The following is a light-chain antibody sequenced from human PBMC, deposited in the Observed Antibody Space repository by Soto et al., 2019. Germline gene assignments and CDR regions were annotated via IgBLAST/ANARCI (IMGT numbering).Light chain of an antibody. V-gene: IGKV1-27*01. CDR1: QGSSNY. CDR3: ERYDTLPGT. Sequence: DIQMTQSPISLSASVGDRVTITCRASQGSSNYVAWYQQKPGKVPSLLIYAASMLQSGVPSRFSGSGSGTDFTLTISSLQPEDVATYYCERYDTLPGTFGPGTKVDI. CDR2: AAS. J-gene: IGKJ3*01.